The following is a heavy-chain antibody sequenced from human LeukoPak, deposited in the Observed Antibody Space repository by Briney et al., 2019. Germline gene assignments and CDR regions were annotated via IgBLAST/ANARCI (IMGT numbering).Heavy chain of an antibody. CDR3: ARYYYDTSSAFDI. CDR1: GYTFTGYY. D-gene: IGHD3-22*01. Sequence: ASVKVSCKASGYTFTGYYIHWVRQAPGQGLEWRGWINPNSGGTNYAQKFQGRVIMTRDTSISTAYMALSRLRSDDTAVYYCARYYYDTSSAFDIWGQGTMVTVSS. V-gene: IGHV1-2*02. J-gene: IGHJ3*02. CDR2: INPNSGGT.